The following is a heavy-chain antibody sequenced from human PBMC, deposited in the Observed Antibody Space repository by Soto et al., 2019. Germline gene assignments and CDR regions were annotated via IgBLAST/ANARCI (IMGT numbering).Heavy chain of an antibody. Sequence: PSETLSLTCTVSGGSISSGDYYWSWIRHPPGKGLEWIGYIYYSGSTFYNPSLKNRVTISLDTSKIQFSLKLSSVTAADTAVYYCAREGGDNWFDPWGQGTLVTVSS. CDR3: AREGGDNWFDP. J-gene: IGHJ5*02. CDR1: GGSISSGDYY. D-gene: IGHD3-16*01. CDR2: IYYSGST. V-gene: IGHV4-30-4*01.